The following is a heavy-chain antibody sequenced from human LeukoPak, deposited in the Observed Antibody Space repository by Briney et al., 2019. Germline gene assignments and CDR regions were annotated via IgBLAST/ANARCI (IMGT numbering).Heavy chain of an antibody. Sequence: GGSLRLSCAASGFTFSSYAMSWVRQAPGKGLEWVSAISGSGGSTYYADSVKGRFTISRDNSKNTPYLQMNSLRAEDTAVYYCAKEVPTMVRGIGPYGMDVWGQGTTVTVSS. D-gene: IGHD3-10*01. CDR1: GFTFSSYA. V-gene: IGHV3-23*01. CDR2: ISGSGGST. J-gene: IGHJ6*02. CDR3: AKEVPTMVRGIGPYGMDV.